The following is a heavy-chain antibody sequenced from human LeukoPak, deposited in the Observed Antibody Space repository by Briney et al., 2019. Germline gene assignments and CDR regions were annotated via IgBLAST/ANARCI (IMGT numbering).Heavy chain of an antibody. CDR2: INHSGST. D-gene: IGHD3-3*01. CDR3: ARGPWNRVRYYDFWSGYYH. CDR1: GGSFSGYY. V-gene: IGHV4-34*01. Sequence: SETLSLTCAVYGGSFSGYYWSWIRQPPGKGLEWIGEINHSGSTNYNPSLKSRVTISVDTSKNQFSLKLSSVTAADTAVYYCARGPWNRVRYYDFWSGYYHWGQGTLVTVSS. J-gene: IGHJ5*02.